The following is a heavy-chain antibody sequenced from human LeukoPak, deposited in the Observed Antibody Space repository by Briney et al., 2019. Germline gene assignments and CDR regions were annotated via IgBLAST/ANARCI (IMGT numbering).Heavy chain of an antibody. D-gene: IGHD7-27*01. V-gene: IGHV1-8*01. CDR3: ARGPPNWGYGY. J-gene: IGHJ4*02. CDR2: MSPNSGDT. CDR1: GYTFTSYD. Sequence: ASVKVSCKASGYTFTSYDFNWVRQATGQRPGWMGWMSPNSGDTGYAQKFQDRVTMTRNTSISTAYMELSSLRSDDTAVYYCARGPPNWGYGYWGPGTLVTVSS.